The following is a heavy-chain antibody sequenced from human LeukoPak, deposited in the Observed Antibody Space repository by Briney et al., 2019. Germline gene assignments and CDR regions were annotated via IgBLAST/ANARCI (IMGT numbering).Heavy chain of an antibody. D-gene: IGHD3-22*01. CDR1: GGSISSSSCY. V-gene: IGHV4-39*01. CDR3: ATLYYYDSSGYIDY. CDR2: IYYSGST. Sequence: SETLSLTCTVSGGSISSSSCYWGWIRHPPGKGLEWIGSIYYSGSTYYNPSLKSRVTISVDTSKNQFSLKLSSVTAADTAVYYCATLYYYDSSGYIDYWGQGTLVTVSS. J-gene: IGHJ4*02.